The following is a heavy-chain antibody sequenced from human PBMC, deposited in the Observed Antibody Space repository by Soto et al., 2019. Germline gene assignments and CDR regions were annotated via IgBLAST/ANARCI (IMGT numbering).Heavy chain of an antibody. CDR3: AGAAAGTGNWFDP. CDR2: IYYSGST. Sequence: PSETLSLTCTVSGGSISSSSYYWGWIRQPPGKGLEWIGSIYYSGSTYYNPSLKSRVTISVDTSKNQFSLKLSSVTAADTAVYYCAGAAAGTGNWFDPWGQGTLVTSPQ. J-gene: IGHJ5*02. V-gene: IGHV4-39*01. D-gene: IGHD6-13*01. CDR1: GGSISSSSYY.